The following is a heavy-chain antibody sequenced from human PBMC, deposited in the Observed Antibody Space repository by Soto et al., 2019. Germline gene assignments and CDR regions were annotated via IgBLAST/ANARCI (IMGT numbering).Heavy chain of an antibody. V-gene: IGHV3-74*01. J-gene: IGHJ6*02. CDR3: TDTPRNGMGV. Sequence: EVQLVESGGGLVQPGGSLRLACAGSGFRVSDYWMHWVRQAPGKGLVWVSRVSNEGSKEYADFVKGRFTLSKDNAKNTLYLEMDSLSVEDTALYYCTDTPRNGMGVWGQGTKVTVAS. CDR1: GFRVSDYW. CDR2: VSNEGSK.